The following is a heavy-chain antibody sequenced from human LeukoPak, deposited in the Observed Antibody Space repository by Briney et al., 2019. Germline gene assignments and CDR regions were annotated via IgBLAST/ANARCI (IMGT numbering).Heavy chain of an antibody. D-gene: IGHD5-12*01. CDR3: ARDGGYSGYDADR. Sequence: GGSLRLSFVASGFSFSLYSMKWVRQAPGKGLGWVSYISDTSAMYYADSVRGRFTISRDNAKNSLFLQMNSLRVEDTGVYYCARDGGYSGYDADRWGQGTLVTVSS. CDR1: GFSFSLYS. CDR2: ISDTSAM. V-gene: IGHV3-48*01. J-gene: IGHJ5*02.